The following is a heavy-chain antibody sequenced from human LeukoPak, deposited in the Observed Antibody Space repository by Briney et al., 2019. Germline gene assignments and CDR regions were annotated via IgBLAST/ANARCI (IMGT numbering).Heavy chain of an antibody. Sequence: ASVKVSCKASGYTFTSYGISWVRQAPGQGLEWMGIINPIGGSTSYAQKFQGRVTMTRDTSTSTVYMELSSLRSEDTAVYYCARVNVASYDFWSGYFPGSDWFDPWGQGTLVTVSS. D-gene: IGHD3-3*01. V-gene: IGHV1-46*01. CDR3: ARVNVASYDFWSGYFPGSDWFDP. J-gene: IGHJ5*02. CDR1: GYTFTSYG. CDR2: INPIGGST.